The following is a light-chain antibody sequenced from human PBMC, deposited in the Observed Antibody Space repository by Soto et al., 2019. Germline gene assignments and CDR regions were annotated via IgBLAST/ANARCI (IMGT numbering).Light chain of an antibody. CDR2: AAS. J-gene: IGKJ4*01. CDR1: QGISSF. CDR3: QQVESYPST. V-gene: IGKV1-9*01. Sequence: DIQMTQSPSTLSGSVGDRVTITCRASQGISSFLAWYQQKPGKAPKLLIYAASSLQSGVPSRFSGSGFGTDFTLTITSLQPEDFATYYCQQVESYPSTFSGGPRWISN.